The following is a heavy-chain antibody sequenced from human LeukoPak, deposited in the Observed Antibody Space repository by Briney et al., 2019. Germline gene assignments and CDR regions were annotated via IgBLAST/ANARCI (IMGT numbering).Heavy chain of an antibody. Sequence: SETLSLTCTISVYSINTYYWSWIRQPPGKGLEWNGYIYYSGSTKYNPSLQSRVTISLDTSKKQFSLKLNSVTAADTAVYYCARSEGVYYGSGSSGSYYPHWFDPWGQGILVTVSS. CDR1: VYSINTYY. J-gene: IGHJ5*02. CDR3: ARSEGVYYGSGSSGSYYPHWFDP. CDR2: IYYSGST. V-gene: IGHV4-59*01. D-gene: IGHD3-10*01.